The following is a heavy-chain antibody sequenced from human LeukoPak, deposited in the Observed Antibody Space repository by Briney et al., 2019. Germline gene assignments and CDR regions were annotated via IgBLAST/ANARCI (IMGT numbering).Heavy chain of an antibody. J-gene: IGHJ4*01. V-gene: IGHV4-34*01. CDR3: ARDPDNLGIAAAGPFDY. CDR1: GGSFSGYY. Sequence: SETLSLTCAVYGGSFSGYYWSWIRQPPGKGLEWIGEINHSGSTNYNPSLKSRVTISVDTSKNQFSLKLSSVTAADTAVYYCARDPDNLGIAAAGPFDYWGQEPWSPSPQ. D-gene: IGHD6-13*01. CDR2: INHSGST.